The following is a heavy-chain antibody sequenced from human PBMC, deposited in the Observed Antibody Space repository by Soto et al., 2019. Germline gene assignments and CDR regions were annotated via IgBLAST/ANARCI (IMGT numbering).Heavy chain of an antibody. V-gene: IGHV4-59*12. CDR1: GASISSYY. J-gene: IGHJ4*02. D-gene: IGHD1-26*01. CDR2: IYYSGST. Sequence: PSETLSLTCTVSGASISSYYWSWIRQPPGKGLEWIGYIYYSGSTNYNPSLKSRVTISVDTSKIQFSLKLSSVTAADTAVYYCGRGSGSCREVDYWGQGTLVTVSS. CDR3: GRGSGSCREVDY.